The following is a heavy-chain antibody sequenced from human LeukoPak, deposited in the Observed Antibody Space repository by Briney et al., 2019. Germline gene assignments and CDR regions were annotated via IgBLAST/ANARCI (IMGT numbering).Heavy chain of an antibody. J-gene: IGHJ4*02. CDR1: GVSINNYY. D-gene: IGHD1-26*01. V-gene: IGHV4-59*01. CDR3: ARVRSGSYPAPFDY. CDR2: IYYSGST. Sequence: SETLSLTCTVPGVSINNYYWGWIRQPPGRGLEWIGYIYYSGSTNYNPSLKSRVTISVDTSKNQFSLKLTSVTAADTAVYYCARVRSGSYPAPFDYWGQGTLVTVSS.